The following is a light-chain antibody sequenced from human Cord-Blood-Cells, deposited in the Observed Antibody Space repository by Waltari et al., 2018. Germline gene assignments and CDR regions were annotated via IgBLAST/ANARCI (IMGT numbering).Light chain of an antibody. CDR1: SSDVGGYNY. CDR2: DVS. J-gene: IGLJ3*02. Sequence: QSALTQPASVSGSPGQSITISCNGTSSDVGGYNYVSWYQQHPGTAPKLMVYDVSNRPSGVSNRFSGSKSGNTASLTISGLQAEDKADYYCISYTSSSTLVFGGGTKLTVL. CDR3: ISYTSSSTLV. V-gene: IGLV2-14*01.